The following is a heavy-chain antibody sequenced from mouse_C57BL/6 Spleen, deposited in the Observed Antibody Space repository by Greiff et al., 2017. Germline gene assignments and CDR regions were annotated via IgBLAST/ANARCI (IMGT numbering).Heavy chain of an antibody. V-gene: IGHV1-4*01. CDR1: GYTFTSYT. CDR3: ARRRITTVVGPDYAMDY. D-gene: IGHD1-1*01. J-gene: IGHJ4*01. Sequence: QVQLQQSGAELARPGASVKMSCKASGYTFTSYTMHWVKQRPGQGLEWIGYINPSSGYTKYNQKFKGKATLTADKSSSTAYMQLSSLTSEDSAVYFCARRRITTVVGPDYAMDYWGQGTSVTVSS. CDR2: INPSSGYT.